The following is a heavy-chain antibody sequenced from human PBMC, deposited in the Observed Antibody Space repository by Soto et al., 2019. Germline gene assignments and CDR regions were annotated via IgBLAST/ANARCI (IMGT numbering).Heavy chain of an antibody. J-gene: IGHJ3*02. CDR2: ISYEGSNK. D-gene: IGHD3-22*01. CDR3: ARQYQKSRILSSGDAFDI. CDR1: GFTFSSYA. V-gene: IGHV3-30-3*01. Sequence: QVQLVESGGGVVQPGRSLRLSCAASGFTFSSYAMHWVRQAPGKGLEWVAVISYEGSNKYYADSVKGRFTISRDNSKNTLYLQMNSLRAEDTAVYYCARQYQKSRILSSGDAFDIWGQGTMVTVSS.